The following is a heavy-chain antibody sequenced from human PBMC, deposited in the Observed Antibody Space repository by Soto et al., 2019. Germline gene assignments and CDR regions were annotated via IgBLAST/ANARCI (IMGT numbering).Heavy chain of an antibody. CDR2: INPKSGGT. Sequence: ASVKVSCKASGYTDNYLHWVRQAPGQGLEWMGWINPKSGGTDFAQKFQGRVTITRDTAITTAYMELRRLRSDDTAVYYCARAYSGSGSPKFWGQGTLVTVSS. J-gene: IGHJ4*02. D-gene: IGHD3-10*01. CDR1: GYTDNY. CDR3: ARAYSGSGSPKF. V-gene: IGHV1-2*02.